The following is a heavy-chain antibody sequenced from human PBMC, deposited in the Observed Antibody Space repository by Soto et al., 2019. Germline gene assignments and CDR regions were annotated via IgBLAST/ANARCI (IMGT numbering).Heavy chain of an antibody. D-gene: IGHD3-22*01. Sequence: GASVKVSCKASGGTFSSYAISWVRQAPGQGLEWMGGIIPIFGTANYAQKFQGRVTITADESTSTAYMELSSLRSEDTAAYYCARGNNEYYYDSSGYPEYFQHWGQGTLVTVSS. J-gene: IGHJ1*01. CDR1: GGTFSSYA. V-gene: IGHV1-69*13. CDR2: IIPIFGTA. CDR3: ARGNNEYYYDSSGYPEYFQH.